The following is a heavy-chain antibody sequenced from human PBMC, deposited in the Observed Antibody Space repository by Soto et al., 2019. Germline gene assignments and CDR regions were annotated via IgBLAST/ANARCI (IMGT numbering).Heavy chain of an antibody. D-gene: IGHD6-13*01. CDR2: INQSGST. CDR1: GGSFSGYY. J-gene: IGHJ4*02. CDR3: ARTYSSSWSPFDY. Sequence: QVQLQQWGAGLLKPSETLSLTCAVYGGSFSGYYLSWIRQPPGKGLEWIGEINQSGSTNYNPSIESRVTISVDTSKNQFSLKLSSVTAADTAVYYCARTYSSSWSPFDYWGQGTLVTVSS. V-gene: IGHV4-34*01.